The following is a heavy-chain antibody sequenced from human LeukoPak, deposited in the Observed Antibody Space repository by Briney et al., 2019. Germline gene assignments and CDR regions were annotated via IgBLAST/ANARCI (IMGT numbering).Heavy chain of an antibody. CDR3: ARYSIPSRIAAAGEGFDP. J-gene: IGHJ5*02. CDR1: GFTFSSYS. Sequence: GGSLRLSCAASGFTFSSYSMNWVRQAPGEGLEWVSSISSSSSYIYYADSVKGRFTISRDNAKNSLYLQMNSLRAEDTAVYYCARYSIPSRIAAAGEGFDPWGQGTLVTVSS. V-gene: IGHV3-21*01. D-gene: IGHD6-13*01. CDR2: ISSSSSYI.